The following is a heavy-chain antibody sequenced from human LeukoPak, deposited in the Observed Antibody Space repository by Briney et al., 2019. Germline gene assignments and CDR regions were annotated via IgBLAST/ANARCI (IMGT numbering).Heavy chain of an antibody. CDR1: GFTFSSYW. J-gene: IGHJ3*02. Sequence: GGSLRLSCAASGFTFSSYWMSWVRQAPGKGLEWVANIKQDGSEKYYVDSVKGRFTISRDNAKNSLYLQMNSLRAEDTAVYYCARDRRAAATPWPDAFDIWGQGTMVTVSS. V-gene: IGHV3-7*01. D-gene: IGHD6-13*01. CDR2: IKQDGSEK. CDR3: ARDRRAAATPWPDAFDI.